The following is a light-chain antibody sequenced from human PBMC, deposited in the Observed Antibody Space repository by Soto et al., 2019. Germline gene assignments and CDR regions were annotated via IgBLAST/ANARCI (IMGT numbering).Light chain of an antibody. CDR2: GAS. Sequence: EIVLTQSPGTLSLSPGERATLSCRASQSVSSSYLAWCQQKPGQAPRLLIYGASSRATGIPDRFSGSGSGTDFTLTISRLEPEDFAVYYGQQYGSSTITFGHGTRLAMK. V-gene: IGKV3-20*01. CDR3: QQYGSSTIT. J-gene: IGKJ5*01. CDR1: QSVSSSY.